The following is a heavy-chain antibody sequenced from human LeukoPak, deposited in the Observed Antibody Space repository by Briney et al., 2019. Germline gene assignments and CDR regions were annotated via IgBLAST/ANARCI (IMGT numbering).Heavy chain of an antibody. Sequence: PSETLSLTCTVSGGSISSGSYYWSRIRQPAGKGLEWIGRIYTSGSTNYNPSLKSRVTISVDTSKNQFSLKLSSVIAADTAVYYCARDGPPGPSYYYYYMDVWGKGTTVTVSS. V-gene: IGHV4-61*02. CDR1: GGSISSGSYY. J-gene: IGHJ6*03. CDR3: ARDGPPGPSYYYYYMDV. CDR2: IYTSGST. D-gene: IGHD3-10*01.